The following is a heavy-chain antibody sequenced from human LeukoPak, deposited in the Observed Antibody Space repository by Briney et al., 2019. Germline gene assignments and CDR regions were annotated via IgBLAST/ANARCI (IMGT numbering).Heavy chain of an antibody. Sequence: GASVKVSCKASGYTFTGSFMHWVRQAPGQGLEWMGWINPDTGGTNYAQNFQGRVTMTRDTSISTAYMELGRLTSDDTAVYYCARDPMSGTKRTDYWGQGALVTVSS. CDR1: GYTFTGSF. CDR3: ARDPMSGTKRTDY. D-gene: IGHD1-7*01. J-gene: IGHJ4*02. CDR2: INPDTGGT. V-gene: IGHV1-2*02.